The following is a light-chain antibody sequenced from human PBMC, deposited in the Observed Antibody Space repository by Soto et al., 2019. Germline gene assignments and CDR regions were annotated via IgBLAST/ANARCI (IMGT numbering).Light chain of an antibody. CDR1: QGVSSY. CDR2: DAS. V-gene: IGKV3D-11*01. J-gene: IGKJ5*01. CDR3: QQRST. Sequence: EIVLTQSPSTLSLSPGERATLSCRASQGVSSYLAWYQQKPGQAHRLLIYDASNRATGIPARFSGSGPGTDFTLTISSLEPEDFAVYYCQQRSTFGQGTRLEIK.